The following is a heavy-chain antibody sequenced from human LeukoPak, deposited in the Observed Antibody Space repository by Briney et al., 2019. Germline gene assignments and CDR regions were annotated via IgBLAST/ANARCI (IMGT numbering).Heavy chain of an antibody. J-gene: IGHJ5*02. D-gene: IGHD3-10*01. CDR2: VNHRGTT. Sequence: PSETLSLTCAVNGGSFSDYFWGWFRQPPGKGLEWIGEVNHRGTTSSNPSLKRRVAISVDASKNQFSLKLSSVTAADTAIYYCARIHLWPENWFDAWGQGGLVTVSS. CDR3: ARIHLWPENWFDA. V-gene: IGHV4-34*01. CDR1: GGSFSDYF.